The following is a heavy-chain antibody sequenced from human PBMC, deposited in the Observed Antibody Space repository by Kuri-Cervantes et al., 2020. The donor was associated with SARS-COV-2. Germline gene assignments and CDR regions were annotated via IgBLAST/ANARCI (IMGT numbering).Heavy chain of an antibody. D-gene: IGHD3-10*01. CDR1: GYTFTGYY. Sequence: ASVKVSCKASGYTFTGYYMRWVRQAPGQGLEWMGWINPNSGGTNYAQKFQGRVTMTRDTSISTAYMELSRLRSDDTAVYYCARDQYGSGGMGNYWGQGTLVTVSS. CDR3: ARDQYGSGGMGNY. V-gene: IGHV1-2*02. CDR2: INPNSGGT. J-gene: IGHJ4*02.